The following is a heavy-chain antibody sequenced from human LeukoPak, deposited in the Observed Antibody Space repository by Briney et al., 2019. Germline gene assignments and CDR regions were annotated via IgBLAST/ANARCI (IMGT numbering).Heavy chain of an antibody. V-gene: IGHV4-30-2*01. Sequence: PSETLSLTCTVSGGSISSGGYYWSWIRQPPGTGLEWIGYIYHSGSTYYNPSLKSRVTISVDRSKNQFSLKLSSVTAADTAVYYCARDSGSYLNWFDPWGQGTLVTVSS. CDR1: GGSISSGGYY. CDR2: IYHSGST. CDR3: ARDSGSYLNWFDP. J-gene: IGHJ5*02. D-gene: IGHD1-26*01.